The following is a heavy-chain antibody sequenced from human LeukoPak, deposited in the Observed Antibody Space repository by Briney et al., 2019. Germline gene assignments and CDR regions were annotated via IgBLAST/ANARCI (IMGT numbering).Heavy chain of an antibody. Sequence: SETLSLTCAVYGGSFSGYYWSWIRQPPGKGLEWIGEINHSGSTNYNPSLKSRVTISVDTSKNQFSLKLGSVTAADTAVYYCASGKIAMWLYYFDYWGQGTLVTVSS. CDR2: INHSGST. D-gene: IGHD5-18*01. J-gene: IGHJ4*02. CDR1: GGSFSGYY. CDR3: ASGKIAMWLYYFDY. V-gene: IGHV4-34*01.